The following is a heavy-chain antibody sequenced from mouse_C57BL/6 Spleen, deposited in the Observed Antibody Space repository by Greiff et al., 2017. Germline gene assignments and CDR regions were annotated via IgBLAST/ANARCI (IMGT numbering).Heavy chain of an antibody. CDR3: ARRIAVVEGTGYYFDY. Sequence: QVQLQQPGAELVKPGASVKLSCKASGYTFTSYWMHWVKQRPGQGLEWIGMIPPNSGSTNYNEKFKSKATLTVDKSSSTAYMQLSSLTSEDSAVYSCARRIAVVEGTGYYFDYGGQGTTLTVSS. D-gene: IGHD1-1*01. V-gene: IGHV1-64*01. CDR1: GYTFTSYW. J-gene: IGHJ2*01. CDR2: IPPNSGST.